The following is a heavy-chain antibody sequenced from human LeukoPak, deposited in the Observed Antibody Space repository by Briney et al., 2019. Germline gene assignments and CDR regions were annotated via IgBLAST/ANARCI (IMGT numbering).Heavy chain of an antibody. CDR2: ISSSSSYI. D-gene: IGHD2-15*01. V-gene: IGHV3-21*01. Sequence: PGGSLRLSCAASGFTFSSYSMNWVRQAPGKGLEWVSSISSSSSYIYYADSVKGRFTISRDNAKNSLYLQMNSLRAEDTAVYYCARGSHGYCSGGSCYGLYFDYWGQGTLVTVSS. CDR3: ARGSHGYCSGGSCYGLYFDY. J-gene: IGHJ4*02. CDR1: GFTFSSYS.